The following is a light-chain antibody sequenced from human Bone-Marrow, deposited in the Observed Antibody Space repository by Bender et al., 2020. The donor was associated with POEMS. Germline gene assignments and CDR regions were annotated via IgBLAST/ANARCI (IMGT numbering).Light chain of an antibody. V-gene: IGLV2-11*01. Sequence: QSALTQPRSVSGSPGQSVTISCTGTSSDVGGYNYVSWYQQHPGKAPKPMIYDVSQRPSGVPDRFSGSNSGNTATLAISDIQSEDEGDYYCSSWDDSLSGWVFGGGTKLTVL. CDR1: SSDVGGYNY. CDR3: SSWDDSLSGWV. J-gene: IGLJ3*02. CDR2: DVS.